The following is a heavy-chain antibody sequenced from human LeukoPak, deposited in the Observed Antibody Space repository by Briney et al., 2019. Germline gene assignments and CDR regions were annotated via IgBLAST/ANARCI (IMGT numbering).Heavy chain of an antibody. CDR3: ARTAIPCASSSCYHFDY. CDR1: GFTFSSYE. J-gene: IGHJ4*02. V-gene: IGHV3-64*01. D-gene: IGHD2-2*01. CDR2: ISSNGGST. Sequence: GGSLRLSCAASGFTFSSYEMNWVRQAPGKGLEYVSAISSNGGSTYYANSVKGRFTISRDNSKNTLYLQMGSLRAEDMAVYYCARTAIPCASSSCYHFDYWGQGTLVTVSS.